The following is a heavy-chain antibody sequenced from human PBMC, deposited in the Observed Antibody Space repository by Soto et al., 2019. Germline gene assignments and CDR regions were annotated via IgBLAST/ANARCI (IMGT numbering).Heavy chain of an antibody. J-gene: IGHJ4*02. Sequence: QVQLVESGGGVVQPGRSLRLSCAASGFTFSSYGMHWVRQAPGKGLEWVALIWYDGSNKYYADSAKGRFTISRDNSKNTLDLQMNSLRAADTAVYYCARDSGWIFDYWGQGTLVTVSS. CDR3: ARDSGWIFDY. V-gene: IGHV3-33*01. D-gene: IGHD6-19*01. CDR1: GFTFSSYG. CDR2: IWYDGSNK.